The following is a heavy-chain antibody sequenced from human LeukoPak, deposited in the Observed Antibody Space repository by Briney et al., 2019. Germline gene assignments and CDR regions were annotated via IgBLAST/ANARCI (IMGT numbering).Heavy chain of an antibody. CDR1: GGSVSSTSYS. J-gene: IGHJ4*02. D-gene: IGHD3-3*01. CDR3: ARLPLSMSGYPPDY. Sequence: SQTLSLTCTVSGGSVSSTSYSWGWIRQPPGKGLEWIASIYYSGKTYYTPSLKSRVIISVDTSKNQFSLRLNSVTAAGTAVYYCARLPLSMSGYPPDYWGQGTLVTVSS. V-gene: IGHV4-39*01. CDR2: IYYSGKT.